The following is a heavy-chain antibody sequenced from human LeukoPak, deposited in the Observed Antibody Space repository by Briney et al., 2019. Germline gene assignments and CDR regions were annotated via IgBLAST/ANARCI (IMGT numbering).Heavy chain of an antibody. V-gene: IGHV3-7*01. J-gene: IGHJ3*02. CDR2: IKEDGSEI. CDR1: GFTFSNYW. Sequence: PGGSLRLSCAASGFTFSNYWMNWVRQAPGKGLEWVANIKEDGSEIYYLESVKGRFTISRDNSKNTLYLQMNSLRAEDTAVYYCARERRGRITMVRGLFDIWGQGTMVTVSS. CDR3: ARERRGRITMVRGLFDI. D-gene: IGHD3-10*01.